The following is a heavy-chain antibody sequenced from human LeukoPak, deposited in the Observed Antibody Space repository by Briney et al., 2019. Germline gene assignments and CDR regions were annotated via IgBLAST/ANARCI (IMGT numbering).Heavy chain of an antibody. Sequence: GGSLRLSCAASGFVFNNFGMTWVRQAPGKGLKWVLTISGGGGGSTYYTYSVKGRFTISSDYSKDTECLQMNSLRAEDTAIYYCARVRCSRMGCSSNSFDPWGQGPLVTVSS. CDR1: GFVFNNFG. V-gene: IGHV3-23*01. D-gene: IGHD2-2*01. J-gene: IGHJ5*02. CDR2: ISGGGGGST. CDR3: ARVRCSRMGCSSNSFDP.